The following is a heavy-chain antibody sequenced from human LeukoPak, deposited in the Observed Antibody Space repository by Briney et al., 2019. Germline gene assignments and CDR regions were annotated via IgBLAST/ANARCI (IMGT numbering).Heavy chain of an antibody. V-gene: IGHV4-59*12. Sequence: PSETLSLTCTVSGGSISSYYWSWIRQSPGKGLECIGYIHYTGSTNYNPSPKSRVTISVDTSKNQFSLKLSSVTAADTAVYYCAREPRLRLGELFDYWGQGTLVTVSS. D-gene: IGHD3-16*01. CDR2: IHYTGST. CDR3: AREPRLRLGELFDY. J-gene: IGHJ4*02. CDR1: GGSISSYY.